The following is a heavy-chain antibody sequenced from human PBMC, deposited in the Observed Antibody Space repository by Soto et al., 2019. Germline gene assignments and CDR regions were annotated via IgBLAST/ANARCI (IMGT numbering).Heavy chain of an antibody. J-gene: IGHJ6*02. CDR2: ISAYNGNT. CDR1: GYTFTSYG. V-gene: IGHV1-18*01. CDR3: ARDVADYYGSGNYYGMDV. D-gene: IGHD3-10*01. Sequence: GASVKVSCKASGYTFTSYGISWVRQAPGQGLEWMGWISAYNGNTNYAQKLQGRVTMTTDTSTSTAYMELRSLRSDDTAVYYCARDVADYYGSGNYYGMDVWGQGTTVTVSS.